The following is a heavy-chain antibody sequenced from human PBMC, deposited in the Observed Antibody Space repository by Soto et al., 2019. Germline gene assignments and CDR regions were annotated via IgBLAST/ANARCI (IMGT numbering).Heavy chain of an antibody. CDR2: IYTSGST. D-gene: IGHD1-26*01. CDR3: ARGIYSKVGATIWFGP. J-gene: IGHJ5*02. Sequence: PSLTCTVSGGSINSYYWSWIRQPAGKGLEWIGRIYTSGSTNYNPSLKSRVTMSVDTSKNRFSLKLSSVTAADTAVYYCARGIYSKVGATIWFGPWGQLTLVTVSS. CDR1: GGSINSYY. V-gene: IGHV4-4*07.